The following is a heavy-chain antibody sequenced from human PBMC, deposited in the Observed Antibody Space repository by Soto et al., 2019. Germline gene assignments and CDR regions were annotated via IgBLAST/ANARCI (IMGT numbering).Heavy chain of an antibody. J-gene: IGHJ4*02. CDR3: ARGSPAFDY. Sequence: GGSLRLSCAASGFPFSSYAMHWVRPAPGKGLEWVAVISYDGSNKYYADSVKGRFTTSRDNSKNTLYLQMNSLRAEDTAVYYCARGSPAFDYWGQGTLVTAPQ. CDR1: GFPFSSYA. D-gene: IGHD3-10*01. V-gene: IGHV3-30-3*01. CDR2: ISYDGSNK.